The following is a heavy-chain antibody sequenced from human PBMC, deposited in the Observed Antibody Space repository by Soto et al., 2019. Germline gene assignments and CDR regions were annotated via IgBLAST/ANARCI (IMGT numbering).Heavy chain of an antibody. V-gene: IGHV3-9*01. J-gene: IGHJ4*01. Sequence: EVQLVESGGGLVRPGRSLRLSCTASGFTFDDYAMHWVRQAPGRGLEWVSGITWNSGNIAYADSVKGRFTIARDDDNNSLYLQMNSLRPEDTALHYCVKDSYADFHRVLSTAEYFFDYWGHGTLVPVSS. CDR3: VKDSYADFHRVLSTAEYFFDY. D-gene: IGHD2-2*01. CDR1: GFTFDDYA. CDR2: ITWNSGNI.